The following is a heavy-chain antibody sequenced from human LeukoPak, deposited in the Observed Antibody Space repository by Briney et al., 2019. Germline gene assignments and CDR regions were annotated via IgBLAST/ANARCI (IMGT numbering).Heavy chain of an antibody. CDR3: AKDGGSPEY. CDR1: GFSFTTYG. J-gene: IGHJ4*02. Sequence: PGTSLRLSCAASGFSFTTYGMHWVRQAPGKGLEWVAVISYDGSNKYYADSVKGRLTISRDNSKKTVYLQMNSLRAEDTAVYYCAKDGGSPEYWGQGTLVAVSS. V-gene: IGHV3-30*18. CDR2: ISYDGSNK. D-gene: IGHD1-26*01.